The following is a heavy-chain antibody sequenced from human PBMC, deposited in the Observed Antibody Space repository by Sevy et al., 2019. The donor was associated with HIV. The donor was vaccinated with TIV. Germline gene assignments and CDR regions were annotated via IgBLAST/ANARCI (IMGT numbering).Heavy chain of an antibody. CDR2: ISFDENIE. CDR1: GFAFNTFG. Sequence: GGSLRLSCAASGFAFNTFGMHWVRRAPGKGLEWVAFISFDENIEYYADSVKGRFTISRDNSKNMLYLQMNSLRAEDTAMYYCARDRYCSTSRCYNWIDPWGQGILVTVSS. D-gene: IGHD2-2*01. V-gene: IGHV3-33*01. CDR3: ARDRYCSTSRCYNWIDP. J-gene: IGHJ5*02.